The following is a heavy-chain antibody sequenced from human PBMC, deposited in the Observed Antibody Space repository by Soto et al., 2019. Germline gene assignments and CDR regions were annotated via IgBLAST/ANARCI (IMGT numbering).Heavy chain of an antibody. CDR3: ARDLEVRGTPIYGMDV. D-gene: IGHD3-10*01. V-gene: IGHV1-69*13. CDR2: IIPIFGTA. Sequence: GASVKVSCKASGGTFSSYAISWVRQAPGQGLEWMGGIIPIFGTANYAQKFQGRVTITADESTSTAYMELSSLRSEDTAVYYCARDLEVRGTPIYGMDVWGQGTTVTVSS. J-gene: IGHJ6*02. CDR1: GGTFSSYA.